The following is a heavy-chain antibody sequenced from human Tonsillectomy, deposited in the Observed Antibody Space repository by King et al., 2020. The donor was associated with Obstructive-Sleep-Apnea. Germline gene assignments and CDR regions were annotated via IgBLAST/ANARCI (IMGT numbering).Heavy chain of an antibody. J-gene: IGHJ3*02. CDR2: IYPGDSGT. Sequence: QLVQAGAEVKKPGESLKISCKGSGYSFPNHWIGWVRQMPGKGLEWMGIIYPGDSGTRYSPSFQGQVTISADTSINTAYLQGSSLKASDTAIYYCATSFGSGSFSFIAFDIWGQGTMVAVSS. V-gene: IGHV5-51*01. D-gene: IGHD3-10*01. CDR1: GYSFPNHW. CDR3: ATSFGSGSFSFIAFDI.